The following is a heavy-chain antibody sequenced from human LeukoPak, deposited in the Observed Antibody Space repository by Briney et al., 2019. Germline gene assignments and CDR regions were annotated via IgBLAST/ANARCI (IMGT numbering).Heavy chain of an antibody. V-gene: IGHV3-23*01. CDR3: AKDGILELVIPFDY. Sequence: GGSLRLSCAASGFTFSSYAMSWVRQALGKGLEWVSAISGSGGSTYYADSVKGRFTISRDNSKNTLYLQMNSLRAEDTAVYYCAKDGILELVIPFDYWGQGTLVTVSS. CDR1: GFTFSSYA. CDR2: ISGSGGST. D-gene: IGHD3/OR15-3a*01. J-gene: IGHJ4*02.